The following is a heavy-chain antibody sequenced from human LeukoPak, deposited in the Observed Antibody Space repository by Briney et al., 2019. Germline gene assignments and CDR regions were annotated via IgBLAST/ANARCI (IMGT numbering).Heavy chain of an antibody. CDR1: GFTFSSYS. CDR2: ISSSSSTI. V-gene: IGHV3-48*01. CDR3: ARDHCSSTSCYHDY. Sequence: PGGSLRLSCAASGFTFSSYSMNWVRQAPGKGLEWVSYISSSSSTIYYADSVKGRFTISRDNAKNSLYLQMNSLRAEDTAVYYCARDHCSSTSCYHDYWGQGTLVTVSS. J-gene: IGHJ4*02. D-gene: IGHD2-2*01.